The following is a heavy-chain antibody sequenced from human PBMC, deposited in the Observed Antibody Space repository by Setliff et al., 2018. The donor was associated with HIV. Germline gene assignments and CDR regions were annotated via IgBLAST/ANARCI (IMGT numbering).Heavy chain of an antibody. D-gene: IGHD6-13*01. CDR3: AREVAADGTYFDY. CDR1: GFTVSGYY. Sequence: GGSLRLSCAASGFTVSGYYMAWVRQAPGKGLEWVAGISYDGSNKYYTDSVKGRFTISRDNSKNTLYLQMNSLRAEDSAVYYCAREVAADGTYFDYWGQGALVTVSS. CDR2: ISYDGSNK. J-gene: IGHJ4*01. V-gene: IGHV3-30*03.